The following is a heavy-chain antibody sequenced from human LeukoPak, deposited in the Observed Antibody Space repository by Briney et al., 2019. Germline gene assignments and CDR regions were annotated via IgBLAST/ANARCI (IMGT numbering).Heavy chain of an antibody. D-gene: IGHD5-12*01. J-gene: IGHJ6*03. Sequence: ASVKVSCKASGGTFSNYGITWVRQAPGQGLEWMGGIIPFFGTTNYAQKFQGRVTITADESTSTAYMELSSLRSEDTAVYYCARCRGVATIAKYYYYYMDVWGKGTTVTISS. CDR3: ARCRGVATIAKYYYYYMDV. CDR1: GGTFSNYG. CDR2: IIPFFGTT. V-gene: IGHV1-69*01.